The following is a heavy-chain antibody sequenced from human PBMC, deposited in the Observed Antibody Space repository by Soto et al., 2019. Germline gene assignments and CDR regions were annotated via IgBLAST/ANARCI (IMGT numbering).Heavy chain of an antibody. CDR1: GGSFSGCY. CDR3: ARGALRYFDWLPSTFDY. Sequence: SETLSLTCAVYGGSFSGCYWSWMRQPPGKGLEWIGEINHSGSTNYNPSLKSRVTISVDTSKNQFSLKLSSVTAADTAVYYCARGALRYFDWLPSTFDYWGQGTLVTVSS. J-gene: IGHJ4*02. V-gene: IGHV4-34*01. D-gene: IGHD3-9*01. CDR2: INHSGST.